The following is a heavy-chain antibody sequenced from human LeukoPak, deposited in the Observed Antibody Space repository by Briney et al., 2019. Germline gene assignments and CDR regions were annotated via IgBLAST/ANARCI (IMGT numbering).Heavy chain of an antibody. CDR1: GGSISSYY. CDR3: ARTGYCSSTSCYGPYYFDY. D-gene: IGHD2-2*01. J-gene: IGHJ4*02. V-gene: IGHV4-59*08. Sequence: SETLSLTCTVSGGSISSYYWSWIRQPPGKGLEWIGYIYYSGSTNYNPSLKSRVTISVDTSKNQFSLKLSSVTAADTAVYYCARTGYCSSTSCYGPYYFDYWGQGTLVTVSS. CDR2: IYYSGST.